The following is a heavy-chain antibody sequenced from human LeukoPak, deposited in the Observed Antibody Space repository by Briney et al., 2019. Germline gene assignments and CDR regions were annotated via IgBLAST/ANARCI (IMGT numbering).Heavy chain of an antibody. CDR1: GDSINTRDYY. J-gene: IGHJ6*03. D-gene: IGHD3/OR15-3a*01. V-gene: IGHV4-39*07. Sequence: PSETLSLTCTVSGDSINTRDYYWAWFRQPPGKGLEWIGSVYYSGTTYYNPSLKSRLTISMHTSKNEFSLRLTSVTAADTAVFHCARAPIMIFGLNYHYMDVWGKGTTVTVSS. CDR2: VYYSGTT. CDR3: ARAPIMIFGLNYHYMDV.